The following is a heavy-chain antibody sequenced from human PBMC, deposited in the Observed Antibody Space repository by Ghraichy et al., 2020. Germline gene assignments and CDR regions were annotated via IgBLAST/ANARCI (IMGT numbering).Heavy chain of an antibody. CDR3: SRDCGGDCFSGGFDI. CDR1: GASISTCGHY. V-gene: IGHV4-31*03. D-gene: IGHD2-21*02. Sequence: SETLSLTCTVFGASISTCGHYLSWIRQYQGKGLEWIGYIYSNGSTKYDPSLNPSLKSRVSISVDRSKNHFSLKLTSVTAAATAVYYCSRDCGGDCFSGGFDIWGQGTMVTVSS. J-gene: IGHJ3*02. CDR2: IYSNGST.